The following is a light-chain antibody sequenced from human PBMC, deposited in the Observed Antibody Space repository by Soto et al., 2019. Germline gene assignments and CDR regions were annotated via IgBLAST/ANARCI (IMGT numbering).Light chain of an antibody. V-gene: IGLV1-44*01. CDR3: AAWDDSLNGPV. CDR2: SNN. Sequence: QSVLTQPTSASGTPGQRVTISCSGSSFNIGSNTVSWYQQFPGTAPKLLIYSNNQRPSGVPDRFSASKSGTSASLAISGLLSEDEADYNCAAWDDSLNGPVFGGGTKLTVL. J-gene: IGLJ2*01. CDR1: SFNIGSNT.